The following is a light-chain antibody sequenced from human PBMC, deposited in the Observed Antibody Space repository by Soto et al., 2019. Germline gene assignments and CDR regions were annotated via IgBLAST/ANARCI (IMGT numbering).Light chain of an antibody. Sequence: EIVMTQYPATLSVSPGERATLTCRASQSVSSSLAWYQQKPGQAPRLLIYGASTRATGIPARFSGSRSGTELTLTINSLQSEDFAVYYCQQYNNWPLYTWGQGTKLEIK. CDR1: QSVSSS. J-gene: IGKJ2*01. CDR3: QQYNNWPLYT. CDR2: GAS. V-gene: IGKV3-15*01.